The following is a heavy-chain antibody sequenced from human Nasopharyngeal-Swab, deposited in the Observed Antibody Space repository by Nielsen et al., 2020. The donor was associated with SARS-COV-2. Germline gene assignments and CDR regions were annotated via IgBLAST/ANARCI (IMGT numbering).Heavy chain of an antibody. CDR1: GGTFSSYA. CDR3: AKDIGYCGDSRDCVDP. J-gene: IGHJ5*02. Sequence: SVKVSCKASGGTFSSYAISWVRQAPGQGLEWMGGIIPIFGTANYAQKFQGRVTITADKSTSTAYMELSSLRSEDTAVYYCAKDIGYCGDSRDCVDPWGQGTLVTVSS. D-gene: IGHD2-15*01. CDR2: IIPIFGTA. V-gene: IGHV1-69*06.